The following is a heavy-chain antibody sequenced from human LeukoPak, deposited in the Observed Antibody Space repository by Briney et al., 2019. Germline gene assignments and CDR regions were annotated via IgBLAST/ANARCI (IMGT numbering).Heavy chain of an antibody. D-gene: IGHD7-27*01. V-gene: IGHV4-39*01. Sequence: PLETLSLTCTVSGGSIGSSSYYWAWVRQPPGKGLEWIGAIYYTGSTYYNPSLKSRVTISVDTSKNQFSLKLSSVAAADTAVYYCARHENWGGPDYWGQGTLVTVSS. CDR3: ARHENWGGPDY. CDR2: IYYTGST. J-gene: IGHJ4*02. CDR1: GGSIGSSSYY.